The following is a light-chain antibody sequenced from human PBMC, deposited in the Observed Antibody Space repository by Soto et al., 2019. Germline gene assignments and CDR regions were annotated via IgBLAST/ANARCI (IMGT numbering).Light chain of an antibody. V-gene: IGLV2-14*01. CDR1: SSDVGDYDF. CDR2: EVT. CDR3: SSYTSSSTPLV. Sequence: QSVLTQPASVSGSPGQSITISCIGASSDVGDYDFVSWYLQHPGKVPKLIIYEVTKRPSGVSDRFSGSKSGNTASLTISGLQAEDEADYYCSSYTSSSTPLVFGTGTKVTVL. J-gene: IGLJ1*01.